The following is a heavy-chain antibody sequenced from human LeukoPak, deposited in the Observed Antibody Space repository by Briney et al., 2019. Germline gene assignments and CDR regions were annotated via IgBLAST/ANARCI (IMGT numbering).Heavy chain of an antibody. CDR3: ARDYEVEYYFDY. CDR2: IYTSGST. J-gene: IGHJ4*02. D-gene: IGHD5-12*01. V-gene: IGHV4-61*02. Sequence: SQTLSLTCTVSGGSISSGSYYWSWIRQPAGKGLEWIGRIYTSGSTNYNPSLKSRVTISVDTSKNQFSLKLSSVTAADTAEYYCARDYEVEYYFDYWGQGTLVTVSS. CDR1: GGSISSGSYY.